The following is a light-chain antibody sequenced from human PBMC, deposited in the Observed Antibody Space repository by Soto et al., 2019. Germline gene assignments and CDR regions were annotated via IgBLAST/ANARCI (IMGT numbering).Light chain of an antibody. J-gene: IGKJ1*01. V-gene: IGKV3-20*01. CDR1: QSVSTSY. CDR3: QQFGGSPRT. CDR2: GAS. Sequence: EIVLTQSPGTLSLSPGERATLSCRASQSVSTSYLAWYQQKPGQAPRLLIYGASSRANGIPDRFSGSGSGTDFTLTISSLEPADFAVYYCQQFGGSPRTFGQGTKVEI.